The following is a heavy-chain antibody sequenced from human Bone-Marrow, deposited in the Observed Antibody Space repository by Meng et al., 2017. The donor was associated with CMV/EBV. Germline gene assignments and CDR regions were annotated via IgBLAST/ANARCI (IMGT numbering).Heavy chain of an antibody. Sequence: GQLGQTGDEVKKPGAPVKVSCKASSYTFTGYYIHWVRQAPGQGLEWMGWVNPNNGDTHYAQKFQDRVTMTRDTSTSTVYMELSSLRSEDTAVYYCARRRRDSSGYYLDYWGQGTLVTVSS. CDR1: SYTFTGYY. D-gene: IGHD3-22*01. J-gene: IGHJ4*02. CDR3: ARRRRDSSGYYLDY. CDR2: VNPNNGDT. V-gene: IGHV1-2*02.